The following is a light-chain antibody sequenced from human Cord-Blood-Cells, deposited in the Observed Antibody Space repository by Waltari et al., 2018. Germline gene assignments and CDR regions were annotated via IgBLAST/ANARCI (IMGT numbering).Light chain of an antibody. CDR2: WAS. J-gene: IGKJ4*01. CDR1: QSVLYNSNNKNY. V-gene: IGKV4-1*01. Sequence: DIVMTQSPDSLAVSLGERATINCKSRQSVLYNSNNKNYLAWYQQKPGQPPKLLIYWASTRESGVPDRFSGSGSGTDFTLPISSLQAEDVAVYYCQQYYSTPPTFGGGTKVEIK. CDR3: QQYYSTPPT.